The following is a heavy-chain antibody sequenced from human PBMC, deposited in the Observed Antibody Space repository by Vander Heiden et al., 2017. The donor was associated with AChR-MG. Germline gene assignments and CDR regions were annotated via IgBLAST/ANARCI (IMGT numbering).Heavy chain of an antibody. CDR3: ARNQGYYDFWSGYESPGDY. CDR1: GYTFTSYG. J-gene: IGHJ4*02. CDR2: ISAYNGNT. D-gene: IGHD3-3*01. Sequence: QVQLVQSGAEVKKPGASVKVSCKASGYTFTSYGISWVRQAPGQGLEGMGWISAYNGNTNYAQKLQGRVTMTTDTSTSTAYMELRSLRSDDTAVYYCARNQGYYDFWSGYESPGDYWGQGTLVTVSS. V-gene: IGHV1-18*01.